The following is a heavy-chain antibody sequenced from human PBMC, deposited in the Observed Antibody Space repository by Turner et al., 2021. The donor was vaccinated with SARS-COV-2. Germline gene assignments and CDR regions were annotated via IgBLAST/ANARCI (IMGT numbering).Heavy chain of an antibody. Sequence: VHQVVSGGGLVKLGGSLRLYCSASGFTIRSYAMHCVRQAPGKVLEYVSAISSSGGSTYYADSVKGRFTISRDNSKYTLYLQMSSLRAEDTAVYYCVKGSYWGQGTLVTVSS. V-gene: IGHV3-64D*06. CDR2: ISSSGGST. CDR1: GFTIRSYA. CDR3: VKGSY. J-gene: IGHJ4*02.